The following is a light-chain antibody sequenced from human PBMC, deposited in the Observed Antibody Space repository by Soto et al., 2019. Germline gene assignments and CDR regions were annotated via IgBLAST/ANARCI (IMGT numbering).Light chain of an antibody. J-gene: IGKJ1*01. CDR2: GAS. V-gene: IGKV3-20*01. Sequence: EIVLTHSPGTLSLSPWERATLSCRASQSLTSSYLAWYQQKPGQSPRLLIYGASRRATGIPDRFSGSGSGTDFTLTISRLEPEDFAVYYCQQYDASLWTFGHGTKVDIK. CDR1: QSLTSSY. CDR3: QQYDASLWT.